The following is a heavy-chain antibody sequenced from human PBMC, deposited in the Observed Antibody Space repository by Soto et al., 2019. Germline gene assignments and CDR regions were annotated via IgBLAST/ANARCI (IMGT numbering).Heavy chain of an antibody. CDR1: GGSISSGGYS. J-gene: IGHJ4*02. Sequence: SETLSLTCAVSGGSISSGGYSWSWIRQPPGKGLEWIGYIYHSGSTYYNPSLKSRVTISVDRSKNQFSLKLSSVTAADTAVYYCASFYSSSSGTFFDYWCQGTLVTVSS. CDR3: ASFYSSSSGTFFDY. CDR2: IYHSGST. D-gene: IGHD6-6*01. V-gene: IGHV4-30-2*01.